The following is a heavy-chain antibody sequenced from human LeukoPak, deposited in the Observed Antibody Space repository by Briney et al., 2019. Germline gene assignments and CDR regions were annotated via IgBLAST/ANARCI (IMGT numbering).Heavy chain of an antibody. D-gene: IGHD3-10*01. CDR1: GGSISSYY. CDR2: IYYSGST. V-gene: IGHV4-59*01. Sequence: SETLSLTCTVSGGSISSYYWGWIRQPPGKGLEWIGYIYYSGSTNYNPSLKSRVTISVDTSKNQFSLKLSSVTAADTAVYYCARGEYYGSGNFAWGNWFDPWGQGTLVTVSS. J-gene: IGHJ5*02. CDR3: ARGEYYGSGNFAWGNWFDP.